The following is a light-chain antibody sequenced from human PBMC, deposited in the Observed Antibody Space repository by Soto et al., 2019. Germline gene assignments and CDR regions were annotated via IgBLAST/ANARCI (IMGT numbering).Light chain of an antibody. J-gene: IGLJ2*01. CDR3: SSYTRSLTVV. V-gene: IGLV2-14*03. CDR1: NSDIGSYNF. Sequence: QSALTQPASVSGSPGQSITISCTGTNSDIGSYNFVSWYQQLPGKAPKLIIYDVNNRPSGGSNRFSGSKSGNTASLTISGLQAEDEADYYGSSYTRSLTVVFGGGTKLTVL. CDR2: DVN.